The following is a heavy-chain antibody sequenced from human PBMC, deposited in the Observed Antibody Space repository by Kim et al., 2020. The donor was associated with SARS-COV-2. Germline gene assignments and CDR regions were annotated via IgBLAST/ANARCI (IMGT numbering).Heavy chain of an antibody. J-gene: IGHJ4*02. CDR3: ARRDIVVVRRYFDS. Sequence: NPSLKSRVTISIDTSKNQFSLEVRSVTAADTAVYYCARRDIVVVRRYFDSWGQGILVTVSS. D-gene: IGHD2-15*01. V-gene: IGHV4-39*01.